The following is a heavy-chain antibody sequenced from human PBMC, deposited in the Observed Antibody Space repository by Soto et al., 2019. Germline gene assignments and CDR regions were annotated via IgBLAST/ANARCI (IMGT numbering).Heavy chain of an antibody. J-gene: IGHJ4*02. CDR1: GYTFTSYG. CDR3: ARDIAYDVDY. CDR2: INADNGHT. D-gene: IGHD2-21*01. V-gene: IGHV1-18*01. Sequence: ASVKVSCKASGYTFTSYGISWVRQAPGQGLEWVGWINADNGHTNYAQKFQGRVTITTDTSTTTAYMDLRSLRSDDTAVDYCARDIAYDVDYWGQGTLVTVSS.